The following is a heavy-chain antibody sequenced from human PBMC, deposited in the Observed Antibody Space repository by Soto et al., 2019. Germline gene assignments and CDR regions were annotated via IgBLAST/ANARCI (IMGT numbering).Heavy chain of an antibody. V-gene: IGHV3-9*01. Sequence: EVQLVESGGGLVQPGRSLRLSCAASGFTFDDYAMHWVRQAPGKGLEWVSGISWNSGSIGYADSVQGRFTISRDNAKNFLYLLSSSLRAEDTALYYCAKVHSSWYADRWETAEYFQHWGQGTLVTVSS. D-gene: IGHD6-13*01. CDR3: AKVHSSWYADRWETAEYFQH. CDR1: GFTFDDYA. CDR2: ISWNSGSI. J-gene: IGHJ1*01.